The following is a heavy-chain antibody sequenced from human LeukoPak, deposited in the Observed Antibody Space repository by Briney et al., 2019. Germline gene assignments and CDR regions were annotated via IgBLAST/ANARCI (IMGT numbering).Heavy chain of an antibody. CDR3: ASAAAGRHHWFDP. Sequence: PSETLSLTCTVSGGSISSSSYYWGWIRQPPGKGLEWIGSIYYSGSTYYNPSLKSRVTISVDTSKNQFSLKLSSVTAADTAVYYCASAAAGRHHWFDPWGQGTLVTVSS. CDR1: GGSISSSSYY. D-gene: IGHD6-13*01. J-gene: IGHJ5*02. CDR2: IYYSGST. V-gene: IGHV4-39*07.